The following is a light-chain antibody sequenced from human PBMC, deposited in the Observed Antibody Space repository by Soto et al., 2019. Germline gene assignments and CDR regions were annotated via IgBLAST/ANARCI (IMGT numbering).Light chain of an antibody. V-gene: IGKV1-5*01. Sequence: DIQLTQSPPTLSASVGDRVTITCRASQSIRYYLAWYQQMPGKAPKLLIYGASSLQSRVPSRFSGSGSGTEFTRTFSSLQPDDFATYFCQHHNSYSQTFGQGTKVEIK. CDR1: QSIRYY. CDR3: QHHNSYSQT. J-gene: IGKJ1*01. CDR2: GAS.